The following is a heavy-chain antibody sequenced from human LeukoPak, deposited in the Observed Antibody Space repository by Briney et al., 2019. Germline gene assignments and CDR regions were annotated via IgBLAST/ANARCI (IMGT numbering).Heavy chain of an antibody. CDR1: GFTFSSYA. V-gene: IGHV3-30*01. Sequence: PGRSLRLSCAASGFTFSSYAMHWVRQAPGKGLEWVAVISYDGSNKYYADSVKGRFTISRDNSKNTLYLQMNSLRAEDTAAYYCARDRVVGATTYFQHWGQGTLVTVSS. J-gene: IGHJ1*01. CDR3: ARDRVVGATTYFQH. D-gene: IGHD1-26*01. CDR2: ISYDGSNK.